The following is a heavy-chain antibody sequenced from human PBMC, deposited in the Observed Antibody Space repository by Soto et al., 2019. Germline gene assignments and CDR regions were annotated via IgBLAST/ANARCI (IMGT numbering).Heavy chain of an antibody. CDR1: GAPITWGDYS. D-gene: IGHD3-16*01. CDR3: ARSPPLTGPTGVGGLDV. CDR2: IFHGGST. J-gene: IGHJ6*02. V-gene: IGHV4-30-2*01. Sequence: NPSLTCAISGAPITWGDYSWNWIRQPPGKGLEWIGYIFHGGSTYYNPSLRSRVTISVDRSRTQFSLKMSSVTAADTAVYYCARSPPLTGPTGVGGLDVWGQGTTVTVSS.